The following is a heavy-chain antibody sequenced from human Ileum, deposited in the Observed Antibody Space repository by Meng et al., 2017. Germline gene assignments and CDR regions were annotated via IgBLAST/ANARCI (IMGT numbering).Heavy chain of an antibody. CDR1: GLSLTDHL. CDR2: IGPDGSDP. Sequence: EVQLVGSGGVLAAPGGSLRLSCSASGLSLTDHLRHWVRQGPGKGPVWVLSIGPDGSDPTYADSVKGRFSISRDNAKNTVYLQMNSLRAEDSALYYCTNDRLNHWGQGALVTVSS. V-gene: IGHV3-74*03. D-gene: IGHD1-1*01. CDR3: TNDRLNH. J-gene: IGHJ1*01.